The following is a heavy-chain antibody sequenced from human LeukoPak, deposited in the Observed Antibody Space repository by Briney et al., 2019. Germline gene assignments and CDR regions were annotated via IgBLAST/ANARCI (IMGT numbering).Heavy chain of an antibody. J-gene: IGHJ4*02. V-gene: IGHV4-30-2*01. CDR2: IYHSGST. Sequence: PSETLSLTCAVSGGSISSGGYSWSWIRQPPGKGLEWIGYIYHSGSTYYNPSLKSRVTISVDRSKNQFSLKLSSVTAADTAVYYCARGGNSDFDYWGQGTLVTVSS. CDR3: ARGGNSDFDY. CDR1: GGSISSGGYS. D-gene: IGHD4-23*01.